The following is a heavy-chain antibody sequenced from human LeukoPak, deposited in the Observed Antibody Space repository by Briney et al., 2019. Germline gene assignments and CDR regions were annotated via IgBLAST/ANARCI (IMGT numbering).Heavy chain of an antibody. V-gene: IGHV3-30-3*01. J-gene: IGHJ4*02. CDR1: GFTFSSYV. CDR3: ARDLGYGSGSYDY. CDR2: ISYDGSNK. Sequence: GGSVRLSCAASGFTFSSYVMHWVRQAPGKGLEWVAVISYDGSNKYYADSVKGRFTISRDNSKNTLYLQMNSLRAEDTAVYYCARDLGYGSGSYDYWGQGTLVTVSS. D-gene: IGHD3-10*01.